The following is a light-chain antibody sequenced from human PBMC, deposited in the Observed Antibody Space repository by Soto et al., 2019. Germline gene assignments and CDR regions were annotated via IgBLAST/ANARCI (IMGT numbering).Light chain of an antibody. V-gene: IGLV2-14*01. J-gene: IGLJ1*01. CDR3: SSYTTSSTLV. Sequence: QSVLTQPASVSVSPGQSVTISCAGTSSDVGGYNYVSWYQQRPGRAPKLMIYEVTYRPSGVSNRFSGSKSGNTASLTISGLQAEDEADYYCSSYTTSSTLVFGTGTKLTVL. CDR1: SSDVGGYNY. CDR2: EVT.